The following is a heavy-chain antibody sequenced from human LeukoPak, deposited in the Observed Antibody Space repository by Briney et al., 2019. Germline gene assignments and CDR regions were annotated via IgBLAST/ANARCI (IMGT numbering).Heavy chain of an antibody. V-gene: IGHV1-69*13. J-gene: IGHJ4*02. CDR3: ARGLPPTYCGGDCYGGFDY. CDR2: IIPIFGTA. Sequence: SVKVSCKASGGTFSSYAISWVRQAPGQGLEWMGGIIPIFGTANYAQKFQGRVTITADESTSTAYMELSSLRSEDTAVYYCARGLPPTYCGGDCYGGFDYWGQGTLVTVSS. CDR1: GGTFSSYA. D-gene: IGHD2-21*02.